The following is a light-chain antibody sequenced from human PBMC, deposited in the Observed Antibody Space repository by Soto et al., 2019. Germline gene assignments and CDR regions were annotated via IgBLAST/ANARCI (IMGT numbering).Light chain of an antibody. CDR2: DAS. J-gene: IGKJ1*01. CDR3: QQYNSYPA. V-gene: IGKV1-5*01. CDR1: QSISSW. Sequence: QMTQSPSALSAAVGDTVTITFRASQSISSWLAWYQQKPGKAPKLLIYDASSLESGVPSRFRGSGYGTEFTLTISSLQPDDFATYYCQQYNSYPAFGQGTNVDIK.